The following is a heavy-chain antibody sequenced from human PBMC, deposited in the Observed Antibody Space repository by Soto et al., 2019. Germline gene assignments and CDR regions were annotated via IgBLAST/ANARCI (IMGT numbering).Heavy chain of an antibody. J-gene: IGHJ5*02. CDR2: ISSTSSTT. V-gene: IGHV3-48*02. CDR1: GFTFNGYS. D-gene: IGHD3-3*01. Sequence: PGGSLILSCSAAGFTFNGYSMNWVRQAPGKGLEWVSYISSTSSTTYYADSVKGRFTISRDTAKNSLYLQMNSLRDEDTAVYYCARGMYYALSTDPWGQGTLVTVSS. CDR3: ARGMYYALSTDP.